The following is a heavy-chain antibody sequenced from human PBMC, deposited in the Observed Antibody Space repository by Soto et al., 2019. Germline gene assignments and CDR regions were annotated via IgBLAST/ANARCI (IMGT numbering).Heavy chain of an antibody. D-gene: IGHD3-10*01. J-gene: IGHJ4*02. CDR2: INYSGRV. CDR3: ASSYGSGSRVFDY. V-gene: IGHV4-34*01. CDR1: GASFSGNY. Sequence: QVQLQQWGAGLLKPSETLSLTCAVYGASFSGNYWSWIRQTPGKRLEWIGHINYSGRVTYNPSLESRTTISGDTSRNHLSLNLTSVTAADTAVYYCASSYGSGSRVFDYWGQGTSVTVSS.